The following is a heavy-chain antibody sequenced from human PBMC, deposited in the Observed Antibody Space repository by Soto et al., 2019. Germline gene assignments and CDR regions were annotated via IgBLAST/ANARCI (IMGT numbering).Heavy chain of an antibody. CDR3: ARARLRYCSSTSCYTEGWGYYYYGMDV. D-gene: IGHD2-2*02. J-gene: IGHJ6*02. CDR2: IIPIFGTA. CDR1: GGTFSSYA. Sequence: SVKVSCKASGGTFSSYAISWVRQAPGQGLEWMGGIIPIFGTANYAQKFQGRVTITADESTSTAHMELSSLRSEDTAAYYCARARLRYCSSTSCYTEGWGYYYYGMDVWGQGTTVTVSS. V-gene: IGHV1-69*13.